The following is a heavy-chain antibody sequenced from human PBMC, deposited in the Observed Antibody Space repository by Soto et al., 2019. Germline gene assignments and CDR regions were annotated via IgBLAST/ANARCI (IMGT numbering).Heavy chain of an antibody. J-gene: IGHJ4*02. Sequence: QVQLQESGPGLMKPSGTLSLTCAVSGGSITSNWWCWVRQPPGKGLEWIAEIFHTGSANYNPSLMSRLTITMDKSKNHLSLNLNDATAADTAVYYCAGHLAVSGTRGFDHGGQGTLVTVSS. V-gene: IGHV4-4*02. CDR3: AGHLAVSGTRGFDH. D-gene: IGHD1-26*01. CDR2: IFHTGSA. CDR1: GGSITSNW.